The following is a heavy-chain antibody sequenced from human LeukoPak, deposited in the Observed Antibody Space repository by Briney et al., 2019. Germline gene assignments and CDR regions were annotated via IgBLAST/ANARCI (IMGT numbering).Heavy chain of an antibody. CDR1: GGSISSSSYY. V-gene: IGHV4-39*07. J-gene: IGHJ4*02. CDR3: AKTKLDWLLFDF. D-gene: IGHD3-9*01. Sequence: SETLSPTCTVSGGSISSSSYYWGWIRQPPGKGLEWIGSIYYSGSIYYNPSLKSRVTISVDTSKNQFSLKLSSVTAADTALYYCAKTKLDWLLFDFWGQGILVTVSS. CDR2: IYYSGSI.